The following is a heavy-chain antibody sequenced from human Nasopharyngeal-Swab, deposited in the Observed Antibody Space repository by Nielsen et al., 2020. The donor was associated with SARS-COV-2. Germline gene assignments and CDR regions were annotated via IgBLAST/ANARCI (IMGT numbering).Heavy chain of an antibody. Sequence: SVKVSCKASGCTFSSYAISWVRQAPGQGLEWMGGIIPIFGTANYAQKIQGRVTITADESTSTANMELSRLRSEDTAVYYCGGGYYYDSSGYYGGSKNWGQGTLVTVSS. V-gene: IGHV1-69*13. CDR3: GGGYYYDSSGYYGGSKN. D-gene: IGHD3-22*01. CDR1: GCTFSSYA. J-gene: IGHJ4*02. CDR2: IIPIFGTA.